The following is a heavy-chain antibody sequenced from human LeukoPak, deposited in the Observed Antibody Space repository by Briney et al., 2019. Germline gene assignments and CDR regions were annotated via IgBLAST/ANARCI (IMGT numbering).Heavy chain of an antibody. D-gene: IGHD1-7*01. CDR2: INPNSGGT. V-gene: IGHV1-2*02. CDR1: GYTFTGYY. CDR3: ARDMSVTGTLNWFDP. J-gene: IGHJ5*02. Sequence: ASVKVSCKASGYTFTGYYMHWVRQAPGQGLEWMGWINPNSGGTNYAQKFQSRVTMTRDTSISTAYMELSRLRSDDTAVYYCARDMSVTGTLNWFDPWGQGTLVTVSS.